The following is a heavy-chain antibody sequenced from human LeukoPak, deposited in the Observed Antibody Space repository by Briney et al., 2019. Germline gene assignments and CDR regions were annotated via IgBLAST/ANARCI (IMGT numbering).Heavy chain of an antibody. J-gene: IGHJ4*02. CDR2: ISGSGGTT. CDR1: GFTFSSYA. CDR3: AKSRYDFWSGYWS. Sequence: GGSLRLSCAASGFTFSSYAMSWVRQAPGKGLEWVSAISGSGGTTRYADSVKGRFTISRDNSKNTLYLQMNSLRAEDTAVYYCAKSRYDFWSGYWSWGQGTLVTVSS. V-gene: IGHV3-23*01. D-gene: IGHD3-3*01.